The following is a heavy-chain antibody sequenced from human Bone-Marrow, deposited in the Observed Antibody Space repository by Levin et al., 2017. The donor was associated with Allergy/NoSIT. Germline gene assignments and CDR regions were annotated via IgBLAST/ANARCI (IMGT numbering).Heavy chain of an antibody. Sequence: GESLKISCAASGFTFSAFSMTWVRQAPGKGLEWVSSITSSSTFIYYADSVQGRFTISRDNAKNSLFLQIHSLRVDDTATYYCARIHSSGWKGWFDPWGQGTLVTVSS. CDR2: ITSSSTFI. D-gene: IGHD6-19*01. CDR1: GFTFSAFS. V-gene: IGHV3-21*01. J-gene: IGHJ5*02. CDR3: ARIHSSGWKGWFDP.